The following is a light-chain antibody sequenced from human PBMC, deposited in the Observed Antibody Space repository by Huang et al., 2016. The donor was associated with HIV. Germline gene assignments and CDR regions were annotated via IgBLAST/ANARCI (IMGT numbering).Light chain of an antibody. J-gene: IGKJ5*01. CDR3: QQRSDWPIT. V-gene: IGKV3-11*01. CDR1: RSVGTY. Sequence: EIVLTQSPATLSLSPGERATLSCRASRSVGTYLAWYQQKPGQAPRLLIYDASNRATGIPARFSGSGSGTDFTLTINSLEPEDFAVYYCQQRSDWPITFGQGTRLEIK. CDR2: DAS.